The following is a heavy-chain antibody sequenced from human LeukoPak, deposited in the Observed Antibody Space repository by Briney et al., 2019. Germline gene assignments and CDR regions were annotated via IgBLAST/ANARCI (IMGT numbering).Heavy chain of an antibody. CDR3: AKRDSSSYYYYGMDV. J-gene: IGHJ6*02. CDR1: GFTFSSYA. D-gene: IGHD6-13*01. CDR2: ISGSGGST. V-gene: IGHV3-23*01. Sequence: GGSLRLSCAASGFTFSSYAMSWVRQAPGKGLEWVSAISGSGGSTYYADSAKGRFTISRDNSKNTLYLQMNSLRAEDTAVYYCAKRDSSSYYYYGMDVWGQGTTVTVSS.